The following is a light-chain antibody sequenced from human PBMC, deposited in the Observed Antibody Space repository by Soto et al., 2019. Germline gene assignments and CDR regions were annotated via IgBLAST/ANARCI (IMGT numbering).Light chain of an antibody. CDR1: SSNIGAHYD. Sequence: QSVLTQPPSVSGAPGQRVTISCTGSSSNIGAHYDVHWYQQLPVTAPKLLIYANNNRPSGVPDRFSGSKSGTSASLAISGLQAEDEADYYCQSYDSSLGAYVFGDGTKVTVL. CDR2: ANN. V-gene: IGLV1-40*01. CDR3: QSYDSSLGAYV. J-gene: IGLJ1*01.